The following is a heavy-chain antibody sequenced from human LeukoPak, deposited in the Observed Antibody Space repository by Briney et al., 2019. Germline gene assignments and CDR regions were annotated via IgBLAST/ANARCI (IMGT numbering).Heavy chain of an antibody. J-gene: IGHJ4*02. Sequence: ASVKVSCKVSGYTLTELYMHWVRQAPGKGLEWMGGFDPEDGETIYAQKFQGRVTMTEDTSTDTAYMELSSLRSEDTAVYYCAAHRGSWSGYRTFDSWGQGTLVTVSS. D-gene: IGHD3-3*01. CDR2: FDPEDGET. V-gene: IGHV1-24*01. CDR1: GYTLTELY. CDR3: AAHRGSWSGYRTFDS.